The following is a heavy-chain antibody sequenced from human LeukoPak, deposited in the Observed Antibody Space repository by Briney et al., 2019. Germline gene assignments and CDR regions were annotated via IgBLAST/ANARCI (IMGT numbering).Heavy chain of an antibody. D-gene: IGHD4-17*01. CDR2: IYYSGST. CDR3: ARGLDYGDYVGY. V-gene: IGHV4-39*01. Sequence: KPSETLSLTCTVSGGSISSSSYYWGWIRQPPGKGLEWIGSIYYSGSTYYNPSLKSRVTISEDTSKNQFSLKLSSVTAADTAVYYCARGLDYGDYVGYWGQGTLVTVSS. CDR1: GGSISSSSYY. J-gene: IGHJ4*02.